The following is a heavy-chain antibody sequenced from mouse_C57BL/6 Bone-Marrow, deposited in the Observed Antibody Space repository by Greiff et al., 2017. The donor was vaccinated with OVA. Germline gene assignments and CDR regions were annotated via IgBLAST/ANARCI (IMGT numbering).Heavy chain of an antibody. CDR1: GFSLKTSNMG. CDR3: ARVGSYGTSGYYAMAY. J-gene: IGHJ4*01. CDR2: IYWDDDK. V-gene: IGHV8-12*01. D-gene: IGHD1-1*01. Sequence: QVTLKESGPGILQSSQTLSLTCSFSGFSLKTSNMGVSWIRQPSGKGLEWLAHIYWDDDKRYNPSLKSRLTISKHTSRNQVFLKITSVDTADTATYYWARVGSYGTSGYYAMAYWGQGTSVTVSS.